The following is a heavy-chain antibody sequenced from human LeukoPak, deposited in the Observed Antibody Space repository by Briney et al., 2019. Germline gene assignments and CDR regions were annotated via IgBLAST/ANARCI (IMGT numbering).Heavy chain of an antibody. CDR3: ASDYGDYGGTFDI. D-gene: IGHD4-17*01. CDR2: ISYDGSNK. V-gene: IGHV3-30-3*01. J-gene: IGHJ3*02. Sequence: QPGGSLRLSCAASGFTFSSLVIRCVRQTPGKALEWVAVISYDGSNKYYADSVKGRFTISRDNSKNTLYLQMNSLRPEDTAVYYCASDYGDYGGTFDIWGRGAMVTVSS. CDR1: GFTFSSLV.